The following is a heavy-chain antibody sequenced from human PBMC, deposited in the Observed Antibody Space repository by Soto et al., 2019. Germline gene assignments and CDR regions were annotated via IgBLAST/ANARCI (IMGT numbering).Heavy chain of an antibody. CDR3: ARDGHGQATGVVPAATYYYYYYMDV. CDR2: INPNSGGT. V-gene: IGHV1-2*04. CDR1: GYTFTGYY. D-gene: IGHD2-2*01. Sequence: GASVKVSCKASGYTFTGYYMHWARQAPGQGLEWMGWINPNSGGTNYAQKFQGWVTMTRDTSISTAYMELSRLRSDDTAVYYCARDGHGQATGVVPAATYYYYYYMDVWGKGTTVTVSS. J-gene: IGHJ6*03.